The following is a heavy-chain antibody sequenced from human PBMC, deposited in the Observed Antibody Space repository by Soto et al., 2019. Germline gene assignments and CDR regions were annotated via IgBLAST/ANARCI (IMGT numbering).Heavy chain of an antibody. CDR1: GGSISSGGYS. D-gene: IGHD3-10*01. Sequence: QLQLQESGSGLVKPSQTLSLTCAVSGGSISSGGYSWSWIRQPPGKGLEWIGYSYHSGSTYYNPSLKSRVTIAVYRSKNQFSLKLSSVTAADTAVYYCARGDVGNMVRLGAFDIWGQGTMVTVSS. V-gene: IGHV4-30-2*01. J-gene: IGHJ3*02. CDR2: SYHSGST. CDR3: ARGDVGNMVRLGAFDI.